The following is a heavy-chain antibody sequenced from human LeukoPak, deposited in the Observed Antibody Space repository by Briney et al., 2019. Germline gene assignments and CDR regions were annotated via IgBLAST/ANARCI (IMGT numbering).Heavy chain of an antibody. Sequence: GGSLRLPCAASGFTFSSYAMSWVRQAPGKGLEWVSAISGSGGRTYYADSVKGRFTISRDNSKNTLYLQMNSLRAEDTAVYYCTKDSDLVVVAADYFDYWGQGTLVTVSS. CDR2: ISGSGGRT. J-gene: IGHJ4*02. D-gene: IGHD2-15*01. V-gene: IGHV3-23*01. CDR3: TKDSDLVVVAADYFDY. CDR1: GFTFSSYA.